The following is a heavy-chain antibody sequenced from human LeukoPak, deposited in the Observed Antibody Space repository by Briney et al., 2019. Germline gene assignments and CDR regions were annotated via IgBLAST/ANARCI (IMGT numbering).Heavy chain of an antibody. J-gene: IGHJ4*02. CDR2: SSGSGGDP. Sequence: GGSLRLSCAASGFTFSSYAMNWVRQAPGTGLEWVSSSGSGGDPYYADSVKGRFTISSDNSKNTLYLQMHSLRAEDTAVYYCAKARGATYGTYYFDYWGQGTLVTVSS. CDR3: AKARGATYGTYYFDY. V-gene: IGHV3-23*01. CDR1: GFTFSSYA. D-gene: IGHD4/OR15-4a*01.